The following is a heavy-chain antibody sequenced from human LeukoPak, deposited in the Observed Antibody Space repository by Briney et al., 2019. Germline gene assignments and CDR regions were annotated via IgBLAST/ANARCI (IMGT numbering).Heavy chain of an antibody. CDR1: GFTVSSNY. J-gene: IGHJ6*02. D-gene: IGHD5-18*01. V-gene: IGHV3-66*01. Sequence: PGGSLRLSCAASGFTVSSNYMSWVRQAPGKGLEWVSVIYSGGGTYYADSVKGRFTISRDNSKNTLYLQMNSLRAEDTAVYYCARIQLWQTYYYYGMDVWGQGTTVTVSS. CDR2: IYSGGGT. CDR3: ARIQLWQTYYYYGMDV.